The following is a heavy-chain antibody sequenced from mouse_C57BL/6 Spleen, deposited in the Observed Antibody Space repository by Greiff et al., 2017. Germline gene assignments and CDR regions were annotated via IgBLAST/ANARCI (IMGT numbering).Heavy chain of an antibody. D-gene: IGHD1-1*01. V-gene: IGHV5-17*01. CDR2: ISSGSSTI. J-gene: IGHJ2*01. CDR3: ARDYYGSSYGYFDY. CDR1: GFTFSDYG. Sequence: VVESGGGLVKPGGSLKLSCAASGFTFSDYGMHWVRQAPEKGLEWVAYISSGSSTIYYADTVKGRFTISRDNAKNTLFLQMTSLRSEDTAMYYCARDYYGSSYGYFDYWGQGTTLTVSS.